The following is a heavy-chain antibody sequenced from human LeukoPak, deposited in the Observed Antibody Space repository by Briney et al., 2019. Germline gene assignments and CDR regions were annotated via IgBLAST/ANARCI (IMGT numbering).Heavy chain of an antibody. CDR2: ISGSGGST. V-gene: IGHV3-23*01. J-gene: IGHJ4*02. D-gene: IGHD2-2*01. Sequence: GGSLRLSCAASGFTFSSYAMSWVRQAPGKGLEWVSAISGSGGSTYYADSVKGRFTISRDNSKNTLYLQMNSLRAEDTAVYYCAKRRGHCSSTSCYFGIYWGQGTLVTVSS. CDR3: AKRRGHCSSTSCYFGIY. CDR1: GFTFSSYA.